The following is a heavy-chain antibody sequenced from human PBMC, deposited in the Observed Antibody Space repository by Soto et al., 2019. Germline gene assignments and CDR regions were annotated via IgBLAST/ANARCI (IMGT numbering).Heavy chain of an antibody. V-gene: IGHV4-38-2*01. D-gene: IGHD2-21*01. J-gene: IGHJ5*02. CDR2: IYHSGST. CDR1: GYSISTGFN. Sequence: SETLSLTCAVSGYSISTGFNWAWIRQPPGKGLEWVGSIYHSGSTYYNLSLKSRVTISSDASKNQISLKLSSVTAADTALYYCARGRGEFDAWGQGTPVTVSS. CDR3: ARGRGEFDA.